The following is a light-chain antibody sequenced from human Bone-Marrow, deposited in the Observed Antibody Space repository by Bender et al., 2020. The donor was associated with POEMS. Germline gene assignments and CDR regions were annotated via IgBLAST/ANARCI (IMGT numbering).Light chain of an antibody. J-gene: IGLJ3*02. CDR3: QSYDNSLGGWV. CDR1: SSNIGSTY. Sequence: QSVVTQPPSASGTPGQRVTISCSGSSSNIGSTYVYWYQQLPGTAPKLVIYRNDQRPSGVPDRFSASRSGTSASLAITGLQAEDESDYYCQSYDNSLGGWVFGGETKLTVL. V-gene: IGLV1-47*01. CDR2: RND.